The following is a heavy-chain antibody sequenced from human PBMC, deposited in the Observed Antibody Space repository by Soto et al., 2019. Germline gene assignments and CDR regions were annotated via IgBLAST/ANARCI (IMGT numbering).Heavy chain of an antibody. CDR1: GFTVNSNY. V-gene: IGHV3-66*01. CDR3: ATLTKYDILTGFYPC. D-gene: IGHD3-9*01. CDR2: IYSDGST. Sequence: EVQLVESGGGLVQPGGSLRLSCAASGFTVNSNYMSWVRQAPGKGLEWVSVIYSDGSTYYADSVKVRFIISRDKSNNTRYFQMNSLRAEDTAVYYCATLTKYDILTGFYPCWGQGTLVTVSS. J-gene: IGHJ4*02.